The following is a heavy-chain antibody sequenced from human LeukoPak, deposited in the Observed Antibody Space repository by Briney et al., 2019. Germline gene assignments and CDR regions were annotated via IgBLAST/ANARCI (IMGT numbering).Heavy chain of an antibody. J-gene: IGHJ4*02. CDR3: ARGETYYYDSSGYSFDH. V-gene: IGHV1-18*01. D-gene: IGHD3-22*01. Sequence: ASVKVSCKASGDTFTSYGISWVRQAPGQGLEWMGRISAYNGNTNYAQKLLGRVTMTTDTSTSTAYMELRSLRSDDRAVYYCARGETYYYDSSGYSFDHWGQGTLVTVSS. CDR2: ISAYNGNT. CDR1: GDTFTSYG.